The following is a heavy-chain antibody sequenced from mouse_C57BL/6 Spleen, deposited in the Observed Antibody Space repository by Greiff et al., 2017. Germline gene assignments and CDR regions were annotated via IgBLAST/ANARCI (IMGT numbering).Heavy chain of an antibody. V-gene: IGHV2-6*01. D-gene: IGHD2-4*01. J-gene: IGHJ4*01. CDR3: ARQAYDYDDGYYAMDY. CDR1: GFSLTSYG. CDR2: IWGVGST. Sequence: VKLMESGPGLVAPSQSLSITCTVSGFSLTSYGVDWVRQSPGKGLEWLGVIWGVGSTNYNSALKSRLSISKDNSKSQVFLKMNSLQTDDTAMYYCARQAYDYDDGYYAMDYWGQGTSVTVSS.